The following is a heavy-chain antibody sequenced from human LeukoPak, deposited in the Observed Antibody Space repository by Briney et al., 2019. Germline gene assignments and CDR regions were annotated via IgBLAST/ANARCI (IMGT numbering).Heavy chain of an antibody. D-gene: IGHD2-2*01. Sequence: LRLSCAASAFTFSRYGMHWIRQPPGKGLEWIGEINHSGSTNYNPSLKSRVTISVDTSKNQFSLKLSSVTAADTAVYYCAGQIVVVPAAGGVDYWGQGTLVTVSS. V-gene: IGHV4-34*08. CDR1: AFTFSRYG. CDR2: INHSGST. CDR3: AGQIVVVPAAGGVDY. J-gene: IGHJ4*02.